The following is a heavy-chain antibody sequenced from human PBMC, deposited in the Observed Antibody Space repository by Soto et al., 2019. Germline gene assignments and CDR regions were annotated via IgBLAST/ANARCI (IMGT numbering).Heavy chain of an antibody. CDR1: GGTFSSYA. Sequence: VASVKVSCKASGGTFSSYAISWVRQAPGQGLEWMGGIIPIFGTANYAQKFQGRVTITADESTSTAYMELSSLRSEDTAVYYCAREVGASTGQYYYYYYGMDIWGQGTTVTVSS. CDR3: AREVGASTGQYYYYYYGMDI. D-gene: IGHD1-26*01. J-gene: IGHJ6*02. V-gene: IGHV1-69*13. CDR2: IIPIFGTA.